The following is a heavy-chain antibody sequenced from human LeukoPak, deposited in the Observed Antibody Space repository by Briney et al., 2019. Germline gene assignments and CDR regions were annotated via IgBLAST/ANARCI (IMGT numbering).Heavy chain of an antibody. V-gene: IGHV4-39*07. Sequence: SETLSLTCTVSGGSISSSSYYWGWIRQPPGKGLAWIGSIYYSGSTYYNPSLKSRVTISVDTSKNQFSLKLSSVTAADTAVYYCASRKYQLRNWFDPWGQGTLVTVSS. J-gene: IGHJ5*02. CDR3: ASRKYQLRNWFDP. CDR2: IYYSGST. D-gene: IGHD2-2*01. CDR1: GGSISSSSYY.